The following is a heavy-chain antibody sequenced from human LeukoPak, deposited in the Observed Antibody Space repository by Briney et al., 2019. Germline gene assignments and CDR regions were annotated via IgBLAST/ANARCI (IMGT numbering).Heavy chain of an antibody. Sequence: PGGSLGLSCSASGFTFSSYWMHWVRQAPGKGLVWVSRIRSDGSTTYADSVKGRFTISRDNAKNTLYLQMNSLRAEDTAVYYCARAGDYGSGSCAFDMWGQGTMVTVSS. CDR2: IRSDGST. D-gene: IGHD3-10*01. CDR1: GFTFSSYW. J-gene: IGHJ3*02. CDR3: ARAGDYGSGSCAFDM. V-gene: IGHV3-74*01.